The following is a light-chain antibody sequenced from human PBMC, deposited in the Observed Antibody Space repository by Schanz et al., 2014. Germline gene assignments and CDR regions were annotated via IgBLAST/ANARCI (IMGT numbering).Light chain of an antibody. CDR3: QQYDNWPPKT. V-gene: IGKV3-15*01. Sequence: IVMTQSPATLSVSPGERATLSCRASQSVSSHLVWYQQKFGQAPRLLIYGASIRATGIPARFSGSGSGTEFTLTISSLQSEDFAVYYCQQYDNWPPKTFGQGTKVEIK. CDR1: QSVSSH. J-gene: IGKJ1*01. CDR2: GAS.